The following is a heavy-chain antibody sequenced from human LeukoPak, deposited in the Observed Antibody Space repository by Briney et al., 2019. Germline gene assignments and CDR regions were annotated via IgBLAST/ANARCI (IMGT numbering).Heavy chain of an antibody. CDR2: ISWNSFTR. CDR1: GFTFDDHA. V-gene: IGHV3-9*01. Sequence: GRSLRLSCAASGFTFDDHAMHWVRQVPGKGLEWVSGISWNSFTRGYADSVKGRFTISRDNAKNSLYLEMNSLRAEDTALYYCGKGRSWYYCDYWGQGTPVTVSS. D-gene: IGHD6-13*01. J-gene: IGHJ4*02. CDR3: GKGRSWYYCDY.